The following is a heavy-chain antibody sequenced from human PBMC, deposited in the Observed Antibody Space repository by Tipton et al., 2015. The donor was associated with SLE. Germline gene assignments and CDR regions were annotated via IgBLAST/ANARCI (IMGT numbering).Heavy chain of an antibody. D-gene: IGHD2-2*01. V-gene: IGHV4-34*01. CDR2: INHSGST. Sequence: TLSLTCAVYGGSFSGYYWSWIRQPPGKGLEWIGEINHSGSTNYNPSLKSRVTISVGTSKNQFSLKLSSVTAADTAVYYCARGTFPAAGAFDIWGQGTMVTVSS. CDR1: GGSFSGYY. CDR3: ARGTFPAAGAFDI. J-gene: IGHJ3*02.